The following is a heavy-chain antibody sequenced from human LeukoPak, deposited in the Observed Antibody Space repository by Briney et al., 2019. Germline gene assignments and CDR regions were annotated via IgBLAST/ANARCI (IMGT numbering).Heavy chain of an antibody. D-gene: IGHD6-6*01. V-gene: IGHV4-59*01. CDR2: IYHSGST. Sequence: PSETVSLTCTVSGGSISTDYWNWIRQPPGKGLEWIGYIYHSGSTNYNPSLQSRVTISVDTSKNQFSLNLNSVTAADTAVYYCARGGAARLHFQNWGQGTLVTVSS. J-gene: IGHJ1*01. CDR1: GGSISTDY. CDR3: ARGGAARLHFQN.